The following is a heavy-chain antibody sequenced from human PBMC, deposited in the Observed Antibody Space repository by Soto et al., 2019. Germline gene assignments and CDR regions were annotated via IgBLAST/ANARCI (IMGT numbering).Heavy chain of an antibody. Sequence: GGSLRLSCAASGFTFSSYAMSWVRQAPGKGLEWVSAISGSGGSTYYADSVKGRFTISRDNSKNTLYLQMNSLRAEDTAVYYCAKDLVLSGWYRAYFDYWGQGTLVTVSS. V-gene: IGHV3-23*01. D-gene: IGHD6-19*01. J-gene: IGHJ4*02. CDR1: GFTFSSYA. CDR3: AKDLVLSGWYRAYFDY. CDR2: ISGSGGST.